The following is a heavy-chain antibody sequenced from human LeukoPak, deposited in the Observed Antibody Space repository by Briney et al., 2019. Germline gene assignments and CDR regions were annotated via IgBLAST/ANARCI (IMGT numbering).Heavy chain of an antibody. J-gene: IGHJ4*02. D-gene: IGHD2-2*01. V-gene: IGHV4-59*08. CDR2: IYYSGST. CDR3: ARGVGAAAPFHFDY. CDR1: GGSISSYY. Sequence: SETLSLTCTVSGGSISSYYWSWIRQPPGKGLEWIGYIYYSGSTNYNPSLKSRVTISVDTSKNQFSLKLSSVTAADTAVYYCARGVGAAAPFHFDYWGQGTLVTVSS.